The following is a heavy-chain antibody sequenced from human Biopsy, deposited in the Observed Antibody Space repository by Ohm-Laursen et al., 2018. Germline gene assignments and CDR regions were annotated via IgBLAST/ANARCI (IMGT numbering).Heavy chain of an antibody. J-gene: IGHJ2*01. CDR1: GFTFTSYW. V-gene: IGHV3-7*03. Sequence: SLRLSCAASGFTFTSYWMSWVRQVPGKGLKWVANIKQDGREKYYVDSVKGRFTISRDNAKNSLYLQMNSLRAGDTALYYCAKARVAIRYFDIWGRGTLVTVSS. D-gene: IGHD2-15*01. CDR3: AKARVAIRYFDI. CDR2: IKQDGREK.